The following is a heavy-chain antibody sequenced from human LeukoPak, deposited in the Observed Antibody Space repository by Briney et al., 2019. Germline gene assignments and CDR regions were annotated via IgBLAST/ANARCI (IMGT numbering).Heavy chain of an antibody. CDR3: ARDITCPSYYDFWSGYYIGFDY. V-gene: IGHV3-11*05. D-gene: IGHD3-3*01. CDR1: GFTFSDYY. J-gene: IGHJ4*02. Sequence: GGSLRLSCAASGFTFSDYYMSWIRQAPGKGLEWVSYITGHSIYTNYADSVKGRFTISRDNAKNSLYLQMNSLRAEDTAVYYRARDITCPSYYDFWSGYYIGFDYWGQGTLVTVSS. CDR2: ITGHSIYT.